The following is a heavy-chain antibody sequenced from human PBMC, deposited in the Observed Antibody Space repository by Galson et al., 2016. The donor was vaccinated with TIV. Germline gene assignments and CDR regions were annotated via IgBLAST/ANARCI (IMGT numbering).Heavy chain of an antibody. CDR2: IDSDGYTT. J-gene: IGHJ4*02. D-gene: IGHD1-26*01. CDR3: VREEERPLVGAKPFDY. CDR1: GFTFSSYW. V-gene: IGHV3-74*03. Sequence: LRLSCAASGFTFSSYWMHWVRQVPGKGLVWVSRIDSDGYTTTYVDSVEGRFTISRDNAKNTLYLQMNNLRAEDTAVYYCVREEERPLVGAKPFDYWAQGTLVTVSS.